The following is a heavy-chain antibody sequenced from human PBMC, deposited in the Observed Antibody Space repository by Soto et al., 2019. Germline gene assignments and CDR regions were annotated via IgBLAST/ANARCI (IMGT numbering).Heavy chain of an antibody. CDR3: ARQIYDSDTGPNFQYYFDS. J-gene: IGHJ4*02. V-gene: IGHV5-10-1*01. CDR1: GYSFTSYR. CDR2: IDPSDSYT. Sequence: PGESLKISCKGSGYSFTSYRISWVRQMPGKGLEWMGRIDPSDSYTYYSPSFRGHVTISVTKSITTVFLQWSSLRASDTAMYYCARQIYDSDTGPNFQYYFDSWGQGTPVTVSS. D-gene: IGHD3-22*01.